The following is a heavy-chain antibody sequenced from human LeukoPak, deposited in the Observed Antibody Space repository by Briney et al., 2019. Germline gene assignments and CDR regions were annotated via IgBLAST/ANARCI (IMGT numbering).Heavy chain of an antibody. CDR2: INAGNGNT. CDR1: GYTFTNYA. V-gene: IGHV1-3*03. CDR3: ARGHYMDV. J-gene: IGHJ6*03. Sequence: ASVKVSCKASGYTFTNYAMHWVRQAPGQRLEWMGWINAGNGNTKYSQEFQGRVTITADESTSTAYMELSSLRSEDTAVYYCARGHYMDVWGKGTTVTISS.